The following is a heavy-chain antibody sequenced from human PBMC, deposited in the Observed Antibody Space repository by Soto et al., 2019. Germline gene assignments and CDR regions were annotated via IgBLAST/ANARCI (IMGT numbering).Heavy chain of an antibody. CDR1: GDSMTRSVW. CDR2: VFHTGNT. V-gene: IGHV4-4*02. Sequence: QVQMQESGPGLVKPSGTLSLTCTVSGDSMTRSVWWIWVRQPPGKGLEWIGEVFHTGNTNYNPSLKSRVTMSVDKSTNEFSLKVTSVTAADTAIYYCARKAWVRFDYWGQGALVTVSS. CDR3: ARKAWVRFDY. J-gene: IGHJ4*02. D-gene: IGHD7-27*01.